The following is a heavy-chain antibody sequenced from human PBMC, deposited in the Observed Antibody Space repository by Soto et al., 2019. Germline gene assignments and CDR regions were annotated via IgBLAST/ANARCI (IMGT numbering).Heavy chain of an antibody. D-gene: IGHD1-26*01. J-gene: IGHJ4*02. CDR1: GFTLSSYA. CDR3: ARERFSGIYYGAFDY. CDR2: VSSDGGST. V-gene: IGHV3-64*01. Sequence: GGSLRLSCAVSGFTLSSYAMHWVRQAPGKGLEYVSGVSSDGGSTNYANSVKGRFTMSRDNSKNTLYLQMGSLRDEDMAVYYCARERFSGIYYGAFDYWGQGT.